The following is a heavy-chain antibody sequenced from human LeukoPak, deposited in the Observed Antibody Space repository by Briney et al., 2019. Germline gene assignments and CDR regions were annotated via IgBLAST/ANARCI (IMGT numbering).Heavy chain of an antibody. CDR2: INHSGST. J-gene: IGHJ4*02. CDR3: ARGGIAVAGLFWSY. V-gene: IGHV4-34*01. Sequence: SETLSLTCAVYGGSFSGYYWSWIRQPPGKGLEWIGEINHSGSTNYNPSLKSRVTILVDTSNNQFSLKLSSVTAADTAVYYCARGGIAVAGLFWSYWGQGTLVTVSS. CDR1: GGSFSGYY. D-gene: IGHD6-19*01.